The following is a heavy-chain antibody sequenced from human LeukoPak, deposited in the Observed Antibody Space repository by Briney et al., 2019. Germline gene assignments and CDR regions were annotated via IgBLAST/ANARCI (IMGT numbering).Heavy chain of an antibody. Sequence: GGSLRLSCAASGFTVSSNYMSWVRQAPGKGLEWISVIYSGGSTYYADSVKGRFTISRDNSKNTLYHQMNSLRAEDTAVYYCARGSYGSGSYYIAFDIWGQGTMVTVSS. CDR1: GFTVSSNY. CDR3: ARGSYGSGSYYIAFDI. V-gene: IGHV3-66*02. D-gene: IGHD3-10*01. J-gene: IGHJ3*02. CDR2: IYSGGST.